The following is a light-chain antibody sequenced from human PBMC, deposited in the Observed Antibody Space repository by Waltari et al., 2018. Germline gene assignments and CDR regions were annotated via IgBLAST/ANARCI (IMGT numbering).Light chain of an antibody. CDR2: GND. CDR3: QSYDDSLRASV. CDR1: SSNIGAGYD. J-gene: IGLJ2*01. V-gene: IGLV1-40*01. Sequence: QSVLTQAPSVFGAPGQRVTIPCSGGSSNIGAGYDVHWYQQLPGTAPKLRIDGNDNRPSGVPARFSASKAGTSASLAITGLQADDEAIYFCQSYDDSLRASVFGGGARLTVL.